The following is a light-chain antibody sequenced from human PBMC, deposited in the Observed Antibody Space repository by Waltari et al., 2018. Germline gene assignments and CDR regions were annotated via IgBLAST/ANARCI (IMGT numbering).Light chain of an antibody. CDR3: SSYAGSNIVV. CDR2: EVN. V-gene: IGLV2-8*01. Sequence: SSDVGGYNYVSWYQQHPGKAPKLLIYEVNKRPSGVPDRLSGSKSGSTASLTVSGLQAEDEAHYYCSSYAGSNIVVFGGGTKLTVL. J-gene: IGLJ2*01. CDR1: SSDVGGYNY.